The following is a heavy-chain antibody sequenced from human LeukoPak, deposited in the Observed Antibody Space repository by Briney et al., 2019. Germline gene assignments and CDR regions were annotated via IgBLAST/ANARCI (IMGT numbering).Heavy chain of an antibody. V-gene: IGHV5-51*01. Sequence: GESLKISCKGSGYRFTSYWIGWVRQMPGKGLEWRGIIYPGDSDTSYSPSFQGQVTISADKSISTAYLQWSSLKASDTAMYYCARLRQDDILTGRTYYFDYWGQGTLVTVSS. D-gene: IGHD3-9*01. J-gene: IGHJ4*02. CDR2: IYPGDSDT. CDR3: ARLRQDDILTGRTYYFDY. CDR1: GYRFTSYW.